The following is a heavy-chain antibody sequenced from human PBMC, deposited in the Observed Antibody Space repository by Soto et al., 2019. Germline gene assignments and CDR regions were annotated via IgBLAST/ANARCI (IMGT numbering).Heavy chain of an antibody. CDR3: ARGVGGAVAGTLYYYYMDV. J-gene: IGHJ6*03. Sequence: SETLSLTCAVYGGSFSGYYWSWIRQPPGKGLEWIGEINHSGSTNYNPSLKSRVTISVDTSKNQFSLKLSSVTAADTAVYYCARGVGGAVAGTLYYYYMDVWGKGTTVTVSS. V-gene: IGHV4-34*01. CDR1: GGSFSGYY. D-gene: IGHD6-19*01. CDR2: INHSGST.